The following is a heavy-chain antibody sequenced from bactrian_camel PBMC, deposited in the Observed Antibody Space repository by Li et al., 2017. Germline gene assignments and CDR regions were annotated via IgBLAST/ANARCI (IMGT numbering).Heavy chain of an antibody. Sequence: VQLVESGGGSVQAGGSLRLSCAFDAYTPANVRMAWFRQAPGKEREGVASLASDGSSIYANSLKGRFIISQDNAKNTLYLEMHSLKPEDTAMYVCAAGEGPYSIDFIYWGQGTQVTVS. CDR1: AYTPANVR. J-gene: IGHJ4*01. CDR2: LASDGSS. CDR3: AAGEGPYSIDFIY. D-gene: IGHD2*01. V-gene: IGHV3S53*01.